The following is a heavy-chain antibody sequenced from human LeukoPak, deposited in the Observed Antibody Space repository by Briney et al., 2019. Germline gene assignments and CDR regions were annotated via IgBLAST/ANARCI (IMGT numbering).Heavy chain of an antibody. V-gene: IGHV3-23*01. CDR3: ARDHLGDSYFDY. Sequence: GGSLRLSCAASGFTFSSYAMSWVRQAPGKGLEWVSTICVSGVSTFYADSVKGRFTISKDTSKNPLYLQLNSLGAEDTAVYYCARDHLGDSYFDYWGQGTLVPVSS. CDR2: ICVSGVST. D-gene: IGHD2-21*01. CDR1: GFTFSSYA. J-gene: IGHJ4*02.